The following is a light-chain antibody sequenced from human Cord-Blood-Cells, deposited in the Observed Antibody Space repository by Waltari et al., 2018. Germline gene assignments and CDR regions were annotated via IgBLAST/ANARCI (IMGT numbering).Light chain of an antibody. CDR1: SSDVGGYNY. J-gene: IGLJ3*02. CDR3: CSYAGSYTFHWV. V-gene: IGLV2-14*01. CDR2: DVS. Sequence: QSALTQPASVSGSPGQSITISCTGTSSDVGGYNYVSWYQQHPGKAPKLMIYDVSKRPSGVSNRFSGSKSGDTASLTISGLQAEDEADYYCCSYAGSYTFHWVFGGGTKLTVL.